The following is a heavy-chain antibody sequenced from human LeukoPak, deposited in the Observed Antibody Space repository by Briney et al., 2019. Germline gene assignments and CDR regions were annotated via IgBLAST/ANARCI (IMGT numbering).Heavy chain of an antibody. Sequence: ASVKVSCKVSGYTLTELSMHWVRQAPGKGLEWMGGFDPEDGETIYAQKFQGRVTMTEDTSTDTAYMELSSLRSEDTAVYYCATDSGIAAAGPLDYWGQGTLVTVSS. V-gene: IGHV1-24*01. J-gene: IGHJ4*02. CDR2: FDPEDGET. D-gene: IGHD6-13*01. CDR1: GYTLTELS. CDR3: ATDSGIAAAGPLDY.